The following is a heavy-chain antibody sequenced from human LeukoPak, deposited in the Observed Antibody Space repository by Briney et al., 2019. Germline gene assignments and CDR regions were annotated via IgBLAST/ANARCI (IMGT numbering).Heavy chain of an antibody. CDR3: AREGMVRGVIIVLYYGMDV. Sequence: ASVKVSCKASGYTFTSYGISWVRQAPGQGLEWMGWISAYNGNTNYAQKLQGRVTMTTDTSTSTAYMELRSLRSDDTAVYYCAREGMVRGVIIVLYYGMDVWGQGTTVTVSS. CDR2: ISAYNGNT. CDR1: GYTFTSYG. V-gene: IGHV1-18*01. D-gene: IGHD3-10*01. J-gene: IGHJ6*02.